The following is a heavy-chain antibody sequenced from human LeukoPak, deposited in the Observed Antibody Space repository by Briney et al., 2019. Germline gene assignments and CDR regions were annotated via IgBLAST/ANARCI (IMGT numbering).Heavy chain of an antibody. Sequence: GGSLRLSCAASGFTFSSYGMHWVRQAPGKGLEWVANIKQDGSEKYYVDSVKGRFTISRDNAKNSLYLQMNSLRAEDTAVYYCARVSRGYYYDSSGYYSNYYYGMDVWGQGTTVTVSS. CDR3: ARVSRGYYYDSSGYYSNYYYGMDV. J-gene: IGHJ6*02. V-gene: IGHV3-7*01. D-gene: IGHD3-22*01. CDR1: GFTFSSYG. CDR2: IKQDGSEK.